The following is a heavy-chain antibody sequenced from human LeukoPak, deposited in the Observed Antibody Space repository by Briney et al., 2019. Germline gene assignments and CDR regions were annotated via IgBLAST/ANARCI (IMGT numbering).Heavy chain of an antibody. J-gene: IGHJ4*02. D-gene: IGHD2-15*01. CDR1: GYSFTSNW. Sequence: GESLKISCKDSGYSFTSNWIGWVRQMPGKGLEWMGIIYPGDSDTRYSPSFQGQVTISADKSINTAYLQWGSLKASDTAMYYCARSQGYCSGGSCYELLPEFPYQVYYFDYWGQGTLVTVSS. V-gene: IGHV5-51*01. CDR3: ARSQGYCSGGSCYELLPEFPYQVYYFDY. CDR2: IYPGDSDT.